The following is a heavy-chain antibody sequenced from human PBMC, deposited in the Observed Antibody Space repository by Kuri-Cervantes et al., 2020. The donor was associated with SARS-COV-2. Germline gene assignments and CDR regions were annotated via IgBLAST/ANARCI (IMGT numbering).Heavy chain of an antibody. J-gene: IGHJ2*01. CDR3: ARDLGSSPMDWYFDL. CDR2: INPSGGST. D-gene: IGHD6-13*01. CDR1: GYTFTSYY. Sequence: ASVKVSCKASGYTFTSYYMHWVRQAPGQGLEWMGIINPSGGSTSCAQKFQGRVTMTRDTSTSTVYMELSSLRSEDTAVYYCARDLGSSPMDWYFDLWGRGTLVTVSS. V-gene: IGHV1-46*01.